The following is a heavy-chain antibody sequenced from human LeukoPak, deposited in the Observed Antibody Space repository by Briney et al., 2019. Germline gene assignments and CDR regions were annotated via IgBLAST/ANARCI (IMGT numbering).Heavy chain of an antibody. CDR2: ISWSSNNT. CDR1: AFTFDDYA. J-gene: IGHJ5*02. Sequence: PGGSLRLSCAASAFTFDDYAMHWVRQAPGKGLEWVSGISWSSNNTAYADSVKGRFTISRDNAKNSLYLQMNSLRAEDTALYYCTKVPVVRGVLGSAWFDPWGQGTRVTVSS. V-gene: IGHV3-9*01. D-gene: IGHD3-10*01. CDR3: TKVPVVRGVLGSAWFDP.